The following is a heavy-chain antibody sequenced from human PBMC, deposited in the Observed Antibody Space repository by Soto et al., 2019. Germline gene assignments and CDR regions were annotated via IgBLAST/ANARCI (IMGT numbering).Heavy chain of an antibody. CDR2: FDPEDGET. D-gene: IGHD3-22*01. J-gene: IGHJ4*02. Sequence: ASVKVSCKVSGYTLTELSMHWVRQAPGKGLEWMGGFDPEDGETIYAQKFQGRVSMTEDTSTDTAYMELSSLRSEDTAVYYCATIPTFYYDSSGSRGRLDYWGQGTLVTVPS. CDR3: ATIPTFYYDSSGSRGRLDY. V-gene: IGHV1-24*01. CDR1: GYTLTELS.